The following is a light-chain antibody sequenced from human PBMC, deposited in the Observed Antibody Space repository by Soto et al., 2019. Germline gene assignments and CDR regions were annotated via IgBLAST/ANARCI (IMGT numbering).Light chain of an antibody. CDR1: HSVSSSY. V-gene: IGKV3-20*01. Sequence: EIGLTQSPGTLSLSPGERATLSCRASHSVSSSYLAWYQQKPGQAPRLLIYGASSRATGIPDRFSGSGSGTDFTLTISRLEPEDFAVYYCQQYGSSPPWTFGQGTKVESK. CDR2: GAS. CDR3: QQYGSSPPWT. J-gene: IGKJ1*01.